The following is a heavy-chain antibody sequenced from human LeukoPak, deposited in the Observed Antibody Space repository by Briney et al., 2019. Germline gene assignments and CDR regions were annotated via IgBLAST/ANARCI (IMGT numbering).Heavy chain of an antibody. Sequence: GASVKVSCKASGGTFSSYAISWVRQAPGQGLEWMGGIIPIFGTANYAQEFQGRVTITADESTSTAYMELSSLRSEDTAVYYCARDYAPDYYYYYMDVWGKGTTVTVSS. CDR2: IIPIFGTA. V-gene: IGHV1-69*13. J-gene: IGHJ6*03. D-gene: IGHD3-16*01. CDR1: GGTFSSYA. CDR3: ARDYAPDYYYYYMDV.